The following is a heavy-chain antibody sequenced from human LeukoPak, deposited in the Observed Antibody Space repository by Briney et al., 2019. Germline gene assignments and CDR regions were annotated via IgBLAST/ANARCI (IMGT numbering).Heavy chain of an antibody. CDR3: ARIHDYGDYYFDY. CDR1: GGSISSYY. D-gene: IGHD4-17*01. V-gene: IGHV4-59*01. CDR2: IYYSGST. J-gene: IGHJ4*02. Sequence: SETLSLTSTVSGGSISSYYWSWIRQPPGKGLEWIGYIYYSGSTNYNPSLKSRVTISVDTSKNQFSLKLSSVTAADTAVYYCARIHDYGDYYFDYWGQGTLVTVSS.